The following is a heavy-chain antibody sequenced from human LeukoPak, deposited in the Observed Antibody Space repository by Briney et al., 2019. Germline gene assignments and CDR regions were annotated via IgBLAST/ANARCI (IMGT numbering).Heavy chain of an antibody. CDR2: IRHDEANS. J-gene: IGHJ4*02. CDR1: GFNLNSYA. Sequence: GGSLRLSCAVSGFNLNSYAMLWVRQAPGKGREWVAFIRHDEANSFYADSVQGRFTISRDTSKKLLYLQMNSLRVEDTAVYYCAKEYTPSSPLGELDSWGQGTLVTVSS. D-gene: IGHD6-6*01. CDR3: AKEYTPSSPLGELDS. V-gene: IGHV3-30*02.